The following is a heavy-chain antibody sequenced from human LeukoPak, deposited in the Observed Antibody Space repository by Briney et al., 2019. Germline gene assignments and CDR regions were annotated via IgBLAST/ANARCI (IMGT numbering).Heavy chain of an antibody. CDR2: IKSKTDGGTT. CDR1: GSTFSNAW. D-gene: IGHD3-10*01. J-gene: IGHJ4*02. V-gene: IGHV3-15*01. CDR3: TTDLLWFGESIVDY. Sequence: GGSLRLSCAASGSTFSNAWMSWVRQAPGKGLEWVGRIKSKTDGGTTDYAAPVKGRFTISRDDSKNTLYLQMNSLKTEDTAVYYCTTDLLWFGESIVDYWGQGTLVTVSS.